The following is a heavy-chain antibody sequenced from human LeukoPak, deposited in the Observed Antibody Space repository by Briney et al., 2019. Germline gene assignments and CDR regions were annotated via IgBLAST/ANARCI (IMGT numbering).Heavy chain of an antibody. CDR3: ARGRRERDYVWGSYRYKPEYYFDY. Sequence: SETLSLTCAVYGGSFSGYYWSWIRQPPGKGLEWIGEINHSGSTNYNPSLKSRVTISVDTSKNQFSLKLSSVTAADTAVYYCARGRRERDYVWGSYRYKPEYYFDYWGQGTLVTVSS. J-gene: IGHJ4*02. D-gene: IGHD3-16*02. CDR1: GGSFSGYY. V-gene: IGHV4-34*01. CDR2: INHSGST.